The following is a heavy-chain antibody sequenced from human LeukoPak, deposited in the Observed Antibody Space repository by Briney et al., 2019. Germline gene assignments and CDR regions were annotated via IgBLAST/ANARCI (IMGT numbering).Heavy chain of an antibody. CDR2: ISSSSSYI. D-gene: IGHD4-17*01. V-gene: IGHV3-21*01. CDR3: ATIVGVTTSLDAFDI. Sequence: SGGSLRLSCAASGFTFSIYSMNWVRQAPGKGLEWVSSISSSSSYIYYADSVKGRFTIYRDNAKNSLYLQMNSLRAEDTAVYYCATIVGVTTSLDAFDIWGEGTMLTVSS. CDR1: GFTFSIYS. J-gene: IGHJ3*02.